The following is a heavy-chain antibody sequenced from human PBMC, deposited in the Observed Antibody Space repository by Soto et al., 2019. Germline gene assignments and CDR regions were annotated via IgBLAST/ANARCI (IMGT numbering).Heavy chain of an antibody. CDR1: GFTFSSYG. CDR2: IWYDGSNK. CDR3: ARGTDYYDSSGYLY. V-gene: IGHV3-33*01. D-gene: IGHD3-22*01. J-gene: IGHJ4*02. Sequence: GGSLRLSCAASGFTFSSYGMHWVRQAPGKGLEWVAVIWYDGSNKYYADSVKGRFTISRDNSKNTLYLQMNSLRAEDTAVYYCARGTDYYDSSGYLYWGQGTLVTVSS.